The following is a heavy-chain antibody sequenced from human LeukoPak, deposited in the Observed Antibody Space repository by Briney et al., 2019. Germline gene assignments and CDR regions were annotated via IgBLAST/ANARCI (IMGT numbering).Heavy chain of an antibody. Sequence: PGGSLRLSCAASGFTFSSYGMHWVRQAPGKGLEWVAVISYDGSNKYYADSVKGRLTISRDNSKNTLYLQMNSLRAEDTAVYYCAKDRRDIVATMIETSTAQFDPWGQGTLVTVPS. J-gene: IGHJ5*02. CDR2: ISYDGSNK. V-gene: IGHV3-30*18. D-gene: IGHD5-12*01. CDR1: GFTFSSYG. CDR3: AKDRRDIVATMIETSTAQFDP.